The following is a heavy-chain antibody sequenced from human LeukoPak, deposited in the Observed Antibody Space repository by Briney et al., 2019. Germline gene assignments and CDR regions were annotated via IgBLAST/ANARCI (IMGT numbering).Heavy chain of an antibody. CDR1: GFTFSSHW. V-gene: IGHV3-7*01. CDR2: IKQAGSEK. J-gene: IGHJ6*02. Sequence: GGSLRLSCAASGFTFSSHWLSWVRQAPGKGLEWVANIKQAGSEKYYVDSVRGRFTISRENAKNSLYLQMNSLRAEDTAVYYCARINLYPVYYYYGMDVWGQGTTVTVSS. D-gene: IGHD2-2*01. CDR3: ARINLYPVYYYYGMDV.